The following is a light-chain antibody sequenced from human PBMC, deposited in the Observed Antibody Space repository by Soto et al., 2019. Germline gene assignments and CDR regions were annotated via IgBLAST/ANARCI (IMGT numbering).Light chain of an antibody. J-gene: IGKJ5*01. Sequence: IVMTQSPATLSVSPGERATLSCRASQSVSSNLAWYQQTPGQAPRLLIYDASNRATGIPARFSGSGSGTDFTLTISSLEPEDFAVYYCQQRSNWPPITFGQGTRLEI. CDR2: DAS. CDR3: QQRSNWPPIT. CDR1: QSVSSN. V-gene: IGKV3-11*01.